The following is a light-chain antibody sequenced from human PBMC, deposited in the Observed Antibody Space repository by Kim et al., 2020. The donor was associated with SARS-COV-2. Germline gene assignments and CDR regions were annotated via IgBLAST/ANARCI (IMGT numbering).Light chain of an antibody. CDR3: LQHYNYPLT. Sequence: ASVGDRVTITCRASQGISTYLDWFQQKPGKVPKRLIYGASSLQSGVPSRFSGSGSGTEFTLTISSLQPEDFATYYCLQHYNYPLTFGQGTKVDIK. V-gene: IGKV1-17*03. CDR1: QGISTY. J-gene: IGKJ1*01. CDR2: GAS.